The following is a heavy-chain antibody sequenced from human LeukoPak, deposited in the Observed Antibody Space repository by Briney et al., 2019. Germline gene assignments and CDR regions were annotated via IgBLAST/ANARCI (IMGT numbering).Heavy chain of an antibody. Sequence: TSETLSLTCAVYGGSFSGYYWSWIRQPPGKGLEWIGEINHSGSTNYNPSLKSRVTISVDTSKNQFSLKLSSVTAADTAVYYCARDVGGNATPWGQGTLVTVSS. CDR3: ARDVGGNATP. CDR1: GGSFSGYY. J-gene: IGHJ5*02. V-gene: IGHV4-34*01. D-gene: IGHD4-23*01. CDR2: INHSGST.